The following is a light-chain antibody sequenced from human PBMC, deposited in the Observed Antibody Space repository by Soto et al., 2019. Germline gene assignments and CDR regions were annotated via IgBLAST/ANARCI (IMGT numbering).Light chain of an antibody. CDR1: SSNIGAGYD. CDR3: QCQDSSLSDVV. CDR2: DNS. Sequence: QSVLTQPPSVSGGPGQRVTISCTGTSSNIGAGYDVHWYQQLPGTAPKLLMYDNSNRPSGVPDRFSGFKSDTSASLVITGLQAEDGADYYCQCQDSSLSDVVFGGGTQLTVL. J-gene: IGLJ2*01. V-gene: IGLV1-40*01.